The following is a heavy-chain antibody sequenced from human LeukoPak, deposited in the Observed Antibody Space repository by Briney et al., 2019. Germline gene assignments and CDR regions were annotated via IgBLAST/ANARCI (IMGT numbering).Heavy chain of an antibody. CDR3: ARRVGGSSWYVEPNSAEDC. CDR1: GGSINSGDYY. V-gene: IGHV4-61*02. D-gene: IGHD6-13*01. Sequence: SETLSLTCTVSGGSINSGDYYWSWIRQPAGTGLEWIGRIYTSGTSNYNPSLKSRVTISLDTSKNQFSLTLSSVTAADTAVYYCARRVGGSSWYVEPNSAEDCWGQGTLVTVSS. J-gene: IGHJ4*02. CDR2: IYTSGTS.